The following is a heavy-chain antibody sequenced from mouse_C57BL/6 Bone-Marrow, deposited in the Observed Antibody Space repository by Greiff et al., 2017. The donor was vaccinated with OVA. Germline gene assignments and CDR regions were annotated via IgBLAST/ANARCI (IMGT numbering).Heavy chain of an antibody. J-gene: IGHJ4*01. CDR3: ARWIYYYGSSGAMDY. V-gene: IGHV1-18*01. Sequence: VQLKQSGPELVKPGASVKIPCKASGYTFTDYNKDWVKQSHGKSLEWIGDINPNNGGTIYNQKFKGKATLTVDKSSSTAYMELRSLTSEDTAVYYCARWIYYYGSSGAMDYWGQGTSVTVSS. CDR1: GYTFTDYN. CDR2: INPNNGGT. D-gene: IGHD1-1*01.